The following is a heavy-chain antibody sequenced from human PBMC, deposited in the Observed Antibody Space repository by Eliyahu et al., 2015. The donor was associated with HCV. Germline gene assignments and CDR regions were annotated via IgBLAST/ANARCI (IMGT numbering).Heavy chain of an antibody. D-gene: IGHD3-3*01. V-gene: IGHV3-49*03. Sequence: EVQWVESGGDLVHPGRSLRLSCTASGINFVDHAVNWFRQAPGKGLEWIGFIKTENYGGTTQYAASVNGRFTISRDDSKSAAYLQMNSLKSEDTAVYFCTRERNYDFWSGFDPWGQGTLVTVSS. CDR3: TRERNYDFWSGFDP. J-gene: IGHJ5*02. CDR1: GINFVDHA. CDR2: IKTENYGGTT.